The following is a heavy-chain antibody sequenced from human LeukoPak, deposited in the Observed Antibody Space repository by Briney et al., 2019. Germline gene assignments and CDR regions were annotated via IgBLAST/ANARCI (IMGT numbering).Heavy chain of an antibody. V-gene: IGHV4-34*01. CDR1: GGSFSGYY. Sequence: SETLSLTCAVYGGSFSGYYWSWIRQPPGKGLEWIGEINHSGSTNYNPSLKSRVTISVDTSKNQFSLKLSSVTAADTAVYYCARDLMGRIAAAGLPYYYYGMDVWGQGTTVTVSS. J-gene: IGHJ6*02. D-gene: IGHD6-13*01. CDR3: ARDLMGRIAAAGLPYYYYGMDV. CDR2: INHSGST.